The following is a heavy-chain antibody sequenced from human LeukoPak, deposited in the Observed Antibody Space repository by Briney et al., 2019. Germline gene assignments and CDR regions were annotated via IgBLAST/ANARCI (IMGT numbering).Heavy chain of an antibody. CDR2: IYYSGST. CDR3: AKSRGVAGFDY. J-gene: IGHJ4*02. Sequence: KASETLSLTCTVSGGSISSYYWSWIRQPPGKGLEWIGYIYYSGSTNYNPSLKSRVTISVDTSKNQFSLKLSSVTAADTAVYYCAKSRGVAGFDYWGQGTLVTVSS. CDR1: GGSISSYY. D-gene: IGHD6-19*01. V-gene: IGHV4-59*01.